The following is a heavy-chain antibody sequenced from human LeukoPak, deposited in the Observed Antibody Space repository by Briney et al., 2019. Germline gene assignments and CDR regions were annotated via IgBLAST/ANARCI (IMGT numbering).Heavy chain of an antibody. CDR1: GFTFSSYA. J-gene: IGHJ6*03. Sequence: PGGSLRLSCAASGFTFSSYAMHWVRQAPGKGLEWVAVISYDGSNKYYADSVKGRFTISRDNSKNTLYLQMNSLRAEDTAVYYCARAKLRYCSSTSCTKLDYYYYYMDVWGKGTTVTVSS. CDR2: ISYDGSNK. V-gene: IGHV3-30*01. CDR3: ARAKLRYCSSTSCTKLDYYYYYMDV. D-gene: IGHD2-2*01.